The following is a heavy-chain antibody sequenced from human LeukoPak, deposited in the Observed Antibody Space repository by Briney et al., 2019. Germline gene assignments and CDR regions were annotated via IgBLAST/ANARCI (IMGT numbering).Heavy chain of an antibody. CDR1: GGSISSYY. J-gene: IGHJ5*02. Sequence: PSETLSLTCTVSGGSISSYYWSWIRQPPGKGLEWIGYIYYSGSTNYNPSLKSRVTISVDTSKNQFSLKLSSVTAADTAVYYCARTDSGSYEWFDPWGQGTLVTVSS. CDR2: IYYSGST. D-gene: IGHD1-26*01. V-gene: IGHV4-59*01. CDR3: ARTDSGSYEWFDP.